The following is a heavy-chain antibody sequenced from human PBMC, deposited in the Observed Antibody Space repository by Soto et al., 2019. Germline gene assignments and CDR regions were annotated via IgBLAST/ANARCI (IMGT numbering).Heavy chain of an antibody. J-gene: IGHJ5*01. D-gene: IGHD3-22*01. CDR2: ISSSSRDT. Sequence: PGGSLRLSCEASGFNFSDYYMTWIRQAPGKGLEWISYISSSSRDTEYADSVKGRFMISRDNAKRSMSLQMNSLRVEDTAVYYCARWLEVLTTSDSWGQGIPVTVSS. CDR1: GFNFSDYY. V-gene: IGHV3-11*06. CDR3: ARWLEVLTTSDS.